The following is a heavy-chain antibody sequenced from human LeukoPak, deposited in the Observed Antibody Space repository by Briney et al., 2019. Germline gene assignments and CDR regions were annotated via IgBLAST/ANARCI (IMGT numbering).Heavy chain of an antibody. CDR3: ARGKVTMIVVVLTA. V-gene: IGHV3-30-3*01. CDR1: GFTFSSYP. D-gene: IGHD3-22*01. J-gene: IGHJ3*01. CDR2: ISYDGSSK. Sequence: GRSLRLSCAASGFTFSSYPMHWVRQAPGKGLEWVAVISYDGSSKYYADSVKGRFTISRDNSKNTLYLEMNRLRAEDTAVYYCARGKVTMIVVVLTAWGQGTMVTV.